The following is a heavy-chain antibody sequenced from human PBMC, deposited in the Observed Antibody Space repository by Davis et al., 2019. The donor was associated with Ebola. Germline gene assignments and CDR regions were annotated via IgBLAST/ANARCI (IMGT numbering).Heavy chain of an antibody. CDR3: ARDPYDYSFQYYGLDV. CDR1: GYTSTNYA. D-gene: IGHD4-11*01. CDR2: INSGNGNT. Sequence: AASVKVSCKASGYTSTNYAIHWVRQAPGQRLEWMGWINSGNGNTKYSQKFQGRVTITRDTSASTAYMELSSLRSEDTAVYYCARDPYDYSFQYYGLDVWGKGTTVTVSS. V-gene: IGHV1-3*01. J-gene: IGHJ6*04.